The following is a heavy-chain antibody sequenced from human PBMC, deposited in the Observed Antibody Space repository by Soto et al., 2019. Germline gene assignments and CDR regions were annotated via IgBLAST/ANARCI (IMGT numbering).Heavy chain of an antibody. J-gene: IGHJ4*02. CDR1: GASIRSYY. D-gene: IGHD6-19*01. Sequence: TSETLSLTCSVSGASIRSYYWHWIRQPPGKGLEWIGYVYTSDYTRYSSSLKSRVTISVDTSKSQFYLRLNSVTAADTAVYYCTPLAGSGWQYYFAYGGQRTLVTVS. CDR3: TPLAGSGWQYYFAY. V-gene: IGHV4-59*03. CDR2: VYTSDYT.